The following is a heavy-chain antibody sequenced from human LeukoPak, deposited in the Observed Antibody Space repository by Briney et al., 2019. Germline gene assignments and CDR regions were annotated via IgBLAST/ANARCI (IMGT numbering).Heavy chain of an antibody. CDR3: ARVKVGIVVVPAAIYWFDP. D-gene: IGHD2-2*01. CDR1: GYTFTGYY. CDR2: INPNSGGT. Sequence: ASVKVSCKASGYTFTGYYMHWVRQAPGQGLEWMGWINPNSGGTNYAQKFQGRVTMTRDTSISTAYMELSRLRSDDTAVYYCARVKVGIVVVPAAIYWFDPWGQGTLATVSS. V-gene: IGHV1-2*02. J-gene: IGHJ5*02.